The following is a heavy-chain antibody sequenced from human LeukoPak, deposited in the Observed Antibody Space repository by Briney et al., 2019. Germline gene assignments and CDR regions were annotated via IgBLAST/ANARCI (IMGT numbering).Heavy chain of an antibody. D-gene: IGHD2-15*01. V-gene: IGHV3-21*01. CDR1: GFTFSSYS. CDR3: ARAGYCSGGSCGYFDY. CDR2: ISSSSSYI. Sequence: GGSLRLSCAASGFTFSSYSMNWVRQARGKWLEWVSSISSSSSYIYYADSVKGRFTISRDNAKNSLYLQMNSLRAEDTAVYYCARAGYCSGGSCGYFDYWGQGTLVTVSS. J-gene: IGHJ4*02.